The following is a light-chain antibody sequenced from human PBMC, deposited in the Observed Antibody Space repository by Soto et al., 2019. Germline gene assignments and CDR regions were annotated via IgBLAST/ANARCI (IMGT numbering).Light chain of an antibody. CDR3: SSYVSGDTWV. V-gene: IGLV2-14*01. CDR1: TSDIGGYNY. Sequence: QSALTQPASVSGSPGQSITISCTGTTSDIGGYNYVSWYQQHPGKAPKFIIYEVSNRPSGVSNRFSGSKSGNTASLTISGLQAEDEADYYCSSYVSGDTWVFGGGTKLTVL. J-gene: IGLJ3*02. CDR2: EVS.